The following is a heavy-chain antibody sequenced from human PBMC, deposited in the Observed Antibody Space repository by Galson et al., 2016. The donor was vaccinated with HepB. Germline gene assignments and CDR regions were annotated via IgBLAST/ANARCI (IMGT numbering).Heavy chain of an antibody. CDR2: IFHDGSNE. D-gene: IGHD6-13*01. V-gene: IGHV3-30*03. J-gene: IGHJ5*02. CDR3: ARDPSGQQLANWFDL. CDR1: GSTFSSYG. Sequence: SLRLSCAASGSTFSSYGMHWVRQAPGKGLEWAAAIFHDGSNEFYEDSVKGRFTISRDNSKNTLYLQVNSLRTEDTAVYYCARDPSGQQLANWFDLWGQGTLVTVSS.